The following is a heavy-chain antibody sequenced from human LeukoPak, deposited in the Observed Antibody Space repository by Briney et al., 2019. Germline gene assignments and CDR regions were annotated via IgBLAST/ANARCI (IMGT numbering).Heavy chain of an antibody. D-gene: IGHD3-10*01. V-gene: IGHV4-59*01. Sequence: SETLSLTCAVYGGSFSGYYWSWIRQPPGKGLEWIGYIYYSGSTNYNPSLKSRVTISVDTSKNQFSLKLSSVTAADTAVYYCARAGGPYGSGSYFYFDYWGQGTLVTVSS. CDR2: IYYSGST. J-gene: IGHJ4*02. CDR3: ARAGGPYGSGSYFYFDY. CDR1: GGSFSGYY.